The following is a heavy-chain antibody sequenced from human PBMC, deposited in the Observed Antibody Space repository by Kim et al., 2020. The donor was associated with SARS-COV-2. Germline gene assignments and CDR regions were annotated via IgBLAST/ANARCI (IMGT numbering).Heavy chain of an antibody. Sequence: GGSLRLSCAASGFTFSSYWMSWVRQAPGKGLEWVANIKQDGSEKYYVDSVKGRFTISRDNAKNSLYLQMNSLRAEDTAVYYCARGDHKLVVPYYYYDMDVWGQGTTVTVSS. D-gene: IGHD2-15*01. CDR1: GFTFSSYW. V-gene: IGHV3-7*03. CDR3: ARGDHKLVVPYYYYDMDV. J-gene: IGHJ6*02. CDR2: IKQDGSEK.